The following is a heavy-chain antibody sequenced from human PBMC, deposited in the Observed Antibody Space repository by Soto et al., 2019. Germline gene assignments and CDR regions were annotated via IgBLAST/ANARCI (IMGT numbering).Heavy chain of an antibody. CDR3: ARAGAGIMVATINY. J-gene: IGHJ4*02. Sequence: EVQLLESGGGLVQPGGSLRLSCAASGFTFSNYGMTWVRQAPGKGLEWVSAISGSGSSSFSADSVKGRFTISRDNSKNTLYLQMNSLRAEDTAVYYCARAGAGIMVATINYWGQGTLLTVSS. CDR2: ISGSGSSS. CDR1: GFTFSNYG. V-gene: IGHV3-23*01. D-gene: IGHD5-12*01.